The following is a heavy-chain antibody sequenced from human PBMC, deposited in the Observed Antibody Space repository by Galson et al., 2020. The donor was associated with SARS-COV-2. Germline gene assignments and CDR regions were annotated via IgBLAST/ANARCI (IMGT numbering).Heavy chain of an antibody. CDR1: GYTFTGYY. CDR3: ARDLAPQLQWELLRGIGYFDY. J-gene: IGHJ4*02. D-gene: IGHD1-26*01. CDR2: INPNSGGT. V-gene: IGHV1-2*02. Sequence: ASVKVSCKASGYTFTGYYMHWVRQAPGQGLEWMGWINPNSGGTNYAQKFQGRVTMTRDTSISTAYMELSRLRSDDTAVYYCARDLAPQLQWELLRGIGYFDYWGQGTLVTVSS.